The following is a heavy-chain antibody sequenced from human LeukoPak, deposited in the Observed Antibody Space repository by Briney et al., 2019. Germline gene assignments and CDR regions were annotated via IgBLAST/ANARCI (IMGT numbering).Heavy chain of an antibody. CDR3: ARDLISAPLGSGEPYPP. Sequence: GGSLRLSCAASGFTFSSYSMNWVRQAPGKGLEWVSSISSSSSYIYYADSVKGRFTISRDNAKNSLYLQMNSLRAEDTAVYHCARDLISAPLGSGEPYPPWGQGTLVTVSS. D-gene: IGHD3-10*01. J-gene: IGHJ5*02. CDR1: GFTFSSYS. CDR2: ISSSSSYI. V-gene: IGHV3-21*01.